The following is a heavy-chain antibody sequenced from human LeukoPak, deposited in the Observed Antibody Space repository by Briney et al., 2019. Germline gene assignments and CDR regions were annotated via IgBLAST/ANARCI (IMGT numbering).Heavy chain of an antibody. Sequence: PSETLSLTCAVFGGSFSGNYWSWIRQPPGKGLEWIGEINHSGSPNYNPFLKSRVTISVDTSKNQFSLKVTSVTAADMAVYYCARGGTSLYYGMDVWGQGTTVTVSS. V-gene: IGHV4-34*01. J-gene: IGHJ6*02. CDR2: INHSGSP. CDR1: GGSFSGNY. CDR3: ARGGTSLYYGMDV. D-gene: IGHD2-8*01.